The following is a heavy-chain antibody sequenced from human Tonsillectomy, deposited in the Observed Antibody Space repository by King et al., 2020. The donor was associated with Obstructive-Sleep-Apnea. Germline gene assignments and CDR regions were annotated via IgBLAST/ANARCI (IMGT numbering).Heavy chain of an antibody. CDR2: SSAYIGNT. Sequence: QLVQSGAEVRRPGASVKVSCKASGYTFTNYGITWVRQSPGQGLEWMGWSSAYIGNTNYAQKFQGTVTMTTDTSPTTAYMALRSLRSDDTAIYYCARGRLGADYYYYGMDVWGQGTTVTVSS. V-gene: IGHV1-18*04. D-gene: IGHD1-26*01. J-gene: IGHJ6*02. CDR3: ARGRLGADYYYYGMDV. CDR1: GYTFTNYG.